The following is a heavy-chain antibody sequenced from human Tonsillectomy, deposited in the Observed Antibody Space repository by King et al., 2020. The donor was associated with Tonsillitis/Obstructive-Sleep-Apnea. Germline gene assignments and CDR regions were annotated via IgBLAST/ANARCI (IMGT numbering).Heavy chain of an antibody. Sequence: VQLVESGGGVVQPGTSLRLSCAASGFTFRNYGMHWARQAPGKGLEWVAIIWYDGSNQYYADSVKGRFTISRDNSKDTVWLQMNSLRAEDTAVYYCARNNGNYLLDDWGQGTLATVSS. D-gene: IGHD1-26*01. J-gene: IGHJ4*02. CDR2: IWYDGSNQ. V-gene: IGHV3-33*01. CDR1: GFTFRNYG. CDR3: ARNNGNYLLDD.